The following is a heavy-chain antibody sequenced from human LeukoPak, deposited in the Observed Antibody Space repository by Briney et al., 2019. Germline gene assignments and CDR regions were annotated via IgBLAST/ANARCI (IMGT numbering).Heavy chain of an antibody. D-gene: IGHD3-22*01. V-gene: IGHV4-59*01. CDR2: IYYSGST. CDR3: ARGGGYDSSGEFDY. CDR1: GGSISSYY. Sequence: SETLSLTCTVSGGSISSYYWSWIRQPPGKGLEWIGYIYYSGSTNYNPSLKSRVTISVDTSKNQFSLKLSSVTAADTAVYYCARGGGYDSSGEFDYWGQGTLVTVSS. J-gene: IGHJ4*02.